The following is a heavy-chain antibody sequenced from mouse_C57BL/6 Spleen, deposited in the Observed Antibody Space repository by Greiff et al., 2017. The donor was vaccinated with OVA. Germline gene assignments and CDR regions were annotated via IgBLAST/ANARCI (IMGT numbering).Heavy chain of an antibody. CDR3: ARHPHYCGSSWDYFDY. CDR2: ISSGGSYT. D-gene: IGHD1-1*01. V-gene: IGHV5-6*01. Sequence: VQLKESGGDLVKPGGSLKLSCAASGFTFSSYGMSWVRQTPDKRLEWVATISSGGSYTYYPDSVKGRFTISRDNAKNTLYMQMSSLKSEDTAMYYCARHPHYCGSSWDYFDYWGQGTTLTVSS. J-gene: IGHJ2*01. CDR1: GFTFSSYG.